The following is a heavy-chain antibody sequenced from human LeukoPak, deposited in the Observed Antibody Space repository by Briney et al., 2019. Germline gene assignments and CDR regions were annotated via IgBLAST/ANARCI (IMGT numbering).Heavy chain of an antibody. CDR2: IYYSGST. V-gene: IGHV4-39*01. D-gene: IGHD3-22*01. J-gene: IGHJ4*02. CDR3: VTYYFDSSGPKKNY. Sequence: LSETLSLTCTVSGGSISSSSYYWGWIRQPPGKGLEWIGSIYYSGSTYYNPSLKSRVTISVDTSKNQFSLKLSSVTAADTAVYYCVTYYFDSSGPKKNYWGQGTLVTVSS. CDR1: GGSISSSSYY.